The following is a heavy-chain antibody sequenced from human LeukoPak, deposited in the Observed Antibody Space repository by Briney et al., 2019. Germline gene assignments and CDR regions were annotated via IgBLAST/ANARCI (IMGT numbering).Heavy chain of an antibody. Sequence: GRSLRLSCAASGFTFTNYGIHWVRLAPGKGLEWVAIISSDGSNKHYADSVKGRFTISRDDSKNTLYLQKNSLRVDDTALYYCTTFDMWGQGTMVTVSS. V-gene: IGHV3-30*03. CDR1: GFTFTNYG. CDR3: TTFDM. J-gene: IGHJ3*02. CDR2: ISSDGSNK.